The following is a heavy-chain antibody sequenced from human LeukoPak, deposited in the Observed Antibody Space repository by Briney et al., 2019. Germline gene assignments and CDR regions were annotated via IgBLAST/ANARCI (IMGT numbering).Heavy chain of an antibody. CDR2: INPGGSSI. V-gene: IGHV3-74*01. CDR1: GFAFSSYW. J-gene: IGHJ4*02. Sequence: GGSLRLSCAASGFAFSSYWMHWVRQVPGKGLVWVARINPGGSSITYADSVKGRFTISRDNAKNTLYLQTDSLRAEDTGVYYCARSNQADDYWGQGTLVTVSS. CDR3: ARSNQADDY. D-gene: IGHD1-14*01.